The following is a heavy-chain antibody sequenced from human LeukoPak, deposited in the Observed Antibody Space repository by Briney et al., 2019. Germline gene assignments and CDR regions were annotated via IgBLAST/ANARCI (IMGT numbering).Heavy chain of an antibody. Sequence: GALRLSCAASGFTFSSEWMSWVRQAPGKGLEWAANINPDGSVKYYVDSVKGRFTISRDNAKNSLYLQMNSLRAEDTAVYYCARGDSGDWALGGQGTLVTVSS. CDR2: INPDGSVK. D-gene: IGHD2-21*02. CDR1: GFTFSSEW. V-gene: IGHV3-7*01. CDR3: ARGDSGDWAL. J-gene: IGHJ4*02.